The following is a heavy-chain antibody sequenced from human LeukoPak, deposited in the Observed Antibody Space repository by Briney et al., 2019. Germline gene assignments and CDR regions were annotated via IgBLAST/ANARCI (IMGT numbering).Heavy chain of an antibody. CDR2: IRGSWYYA. J-gene: IGHJ5*02. Sequence: GGPVRLLCRVWGFTHRNSDMNWVRQAPGRGLEWVSSIRGSWYYALCTDSLKRRFTISRDNSRHTLFLHLHRLRADDTALYYWSKCAKAPEGGSGWCNGFDAWGQGTLVTVSS. CDR1: GFTHRNSD. CDR3: SKCAKAPEGGSGWCNGFDA. D-gene: IGHD3-3*01. V-gene: IGHV3-23*01.